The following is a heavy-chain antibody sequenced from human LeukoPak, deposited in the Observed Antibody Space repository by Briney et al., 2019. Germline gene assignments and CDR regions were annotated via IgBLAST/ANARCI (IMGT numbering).Heavy chain of an antibody. CDR2: ISGGSTYI. Sequence: GGSLRLSCAASGFAFSSFSLNWVRQAPGKGLEWVSSISGGSTYIYYAASVKGRSTISRDNAKKSLFLQMNSLKAEDTAVYYCARDSGYNSGYAFDFWGQGTLVTVSS. D-gene: IGHD5-18*01. J-gene: IGHJ4*02. V-gene: IGHV3-21*01. CDR3: ARDSGYNSGYAFDF. CDR1: GFAFSSFS.